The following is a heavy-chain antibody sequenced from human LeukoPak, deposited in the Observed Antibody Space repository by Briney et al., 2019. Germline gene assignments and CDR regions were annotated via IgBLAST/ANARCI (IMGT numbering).Heavy chain of an antibody. V-gene: IGHV4-39*01. D-gene: IGHD2-8*01. CDR3: ARQIVLMVYAIPSTGDNWFDP. J-gene: IGHJ5*02. CDR1: GGSISSSSYY. CDR2: IYYSGST. Sequence: PSETLSLTCTVSGGSISSSSYYWGWIRQPPGKGLEWIGSIYYSGSTYYNPSLKSRVTISVDASKNQFSLKLSSVTAADTAVYYCARQIVLMVYAIPSTGDNWFDPWGQGTLVTVSS.